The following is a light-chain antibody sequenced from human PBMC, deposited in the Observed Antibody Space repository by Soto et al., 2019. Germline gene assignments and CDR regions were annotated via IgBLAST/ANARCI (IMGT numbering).Light chain of an antibody. V-gene: IGLV1-44*01. CDR3: AAWDDSLNGWV. Sequence: SVLTQPPSASGTPGQRVTVSCSGSSSNIGSNTVNWYQHLPGTAPKLLIYSNNQRPSGVPDRFSGSKSGTSASLAISGLQSEDEADYYCAAWDDSLNGWVFGGGTQLTVL. CDR1: SSNIGSNT. J-gene: IGLJ3*02. CDR2: SNN.